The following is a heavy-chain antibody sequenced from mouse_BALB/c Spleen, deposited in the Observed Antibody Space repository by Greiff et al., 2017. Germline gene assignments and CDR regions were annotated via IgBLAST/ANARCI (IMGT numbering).Heavy chain of an antibody. D-gene: IGHD2-3*01. J-gene: IGHJ2*01. V-gene: IGHV1-63*01. Sequence: QVQLQQSGAELVRPGTSVKISCKASGYAFTNYWLGWVKQRPGHGLEWIGDIYPGSGNTYYNEKFKGKATLTADKSSSTAYMQLSSLTSEDSAVYFCARDIYDGSDYWGQGTTLTVSS. CDR3: ARDIYDGSDY. CDR2: IYPGSGNT. CDR1: GYAFTNYW.